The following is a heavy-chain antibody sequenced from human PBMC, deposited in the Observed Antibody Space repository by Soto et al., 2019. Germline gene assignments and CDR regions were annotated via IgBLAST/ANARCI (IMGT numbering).Heavy chain of an antibody. D-gene: IGHD3-22*01. V-gene: IGHV4-4*02. J-gene: IGHJ3*02. CDR1: GGSISSSNW. CDR3: ARITMSPYDAFDI. CDR2: IYHSGST. Sequence: SETLSLTCAVSGGSISSSNWWSWVRQPPGKGLEWIGEIYHSGSTNYNPSLKSRVTISVEKSKNQFSLKLSSVTAADTAVYYCARITMSPYDAFDIWGQGTMVTVSS.